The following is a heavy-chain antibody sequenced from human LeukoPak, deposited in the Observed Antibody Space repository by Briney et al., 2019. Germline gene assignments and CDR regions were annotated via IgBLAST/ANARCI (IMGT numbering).Heavy chain of an antibody. J-gene: IGHJ4*02. CDR3: ARYSRVAPQDY. CDR1: GFTFSSYS. D-gene: IGHD2-15*01. Sequence: GGSLRLSCAASGFTFSSYSMNWVRQAPGKGLEWVSSISSSSSYIYYADSVKGRFTISRGNAKNSLYLQMNSLRAEDTAVYYCARYSRVAPQDYWGQGTLGTVSS. V-gene: IGHV3-21*01. CDR2: ISSSSSYI.